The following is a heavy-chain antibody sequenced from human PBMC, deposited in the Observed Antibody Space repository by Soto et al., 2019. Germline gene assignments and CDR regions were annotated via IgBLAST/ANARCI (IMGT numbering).Heavy chain of an antibody. CDR1: GGSFSGYY. J-gene: IGHJ4*02. V-gene: IGHV4-34*01. CDR3: ARGKLSDYVWGSYRYHFDY. Sequence: SETLSLTCAVYGGSFSGYYWSWIRQPPGKGLEWIGEINHSGSTNYNPSLKSRVTISVDTSKNQFSLKLSSVTAADTAVYYCARGKLSDYVWGSYRYHFDYWGQGTVVTSPQ. CDR2: INHSGST. D-gene: IGHD3-16*02.